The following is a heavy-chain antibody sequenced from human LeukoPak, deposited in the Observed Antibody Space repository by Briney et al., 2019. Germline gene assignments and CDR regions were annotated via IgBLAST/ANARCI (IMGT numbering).Heavy chain of an antibody. J-gene: IGHJ4*02. D-gene: IGHD3-10*01. V-gene: IGHV3-21*01. Sequence: GGSLRLSCAASGFTFSSYSMNWVRQAPGKGLEWVSSISSSSGYIYYADSVKGRFTISRDNAKNSLYLQMNSLRAEDTAVYYCARLGAPFYWGQGTLVTVSS. CDR3: ARLGAPFY. CDR2: ISSSSGYI. CDR1: GFTFSSYS.